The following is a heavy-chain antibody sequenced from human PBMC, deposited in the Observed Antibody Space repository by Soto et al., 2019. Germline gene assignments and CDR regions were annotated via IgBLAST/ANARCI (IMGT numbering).Heavy chain of an antibody. CDR1: GYTFTGYY. CDR3: ARDLRSYSSGWFGY. CDR2: INPNSGGT. Sequence: ASVKVSCKASGYTFTGYYMHWVRQAPGQGLEWMGWINPNSGGTNYAQKFQGWVTMTRDTSISTAYMELSRLRSDDTAVYYCARDLRSYSSGWFGYWGQGTLVTVSS. D-gene: IGHD6-19*01. V-gene: IGHV1-2*04. J-gene: IGHJ4*02.